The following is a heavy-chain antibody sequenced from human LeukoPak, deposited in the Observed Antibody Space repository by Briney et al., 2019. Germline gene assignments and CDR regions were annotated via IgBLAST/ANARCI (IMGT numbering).Heavy chain of an antibody. CDR3: ARVAGYCRGGSCYRGGWFDP. CDR2: INHSGST. CDR1: GGSFSGYY. D-gene: IGHD2-15*01. Sequence: SETLSLTCAVYGGSFSGYYWSWIRQPPGKGLEWIGEINHSGSTNYNPSLKSRVTISVDTSKNQFSLKLSSVTAADTAVYYCARVAGYCRGGSCYRGGWFDPWGQGTLVTVSS. J-gene: IGHJ5*02. V-gene: IGHV4-34*01.